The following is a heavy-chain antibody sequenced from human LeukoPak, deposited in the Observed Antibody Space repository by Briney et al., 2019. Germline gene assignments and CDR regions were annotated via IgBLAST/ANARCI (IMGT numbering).Heavy chain of an antibody. Sequence: SVTVSCKASGGTFSSYAISWVRQAPGQGLEWMGGIIPIFGTANYAQKFKGRVTITADESTSTAYMELSSLRSEDTAVYYCARVGYSYGYDYYYGMDVWGQGTTVTVSS. CDR3: ARVGYSYGYDYYYGMDV. CDR2: IIPIFGTA. J-gene: IGHJ6*02. CDR1: GGTFSSYA. D-gene: IGHD5-18*01. V-gene: IGHV1-69*13.